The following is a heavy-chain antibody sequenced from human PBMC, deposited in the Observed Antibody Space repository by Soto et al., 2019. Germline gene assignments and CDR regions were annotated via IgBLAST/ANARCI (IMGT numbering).Heavy chain of an antibody. J-gene: IGHJ6*02. CDR1: GFTFSSYS. CDR3: ASSRITRVRGAGGMDV. D-gene: IGHD3-10*01. Sequence: GGSLRLSCAAAGFTFSSYSMNWVRQAPGKGLEWVSYISSSSSTIYYADSVKGRFTISRDNAKNSLYLQMNSLRDEDTAVYYCASSRITRVRGAGGMDVWGQGTTVTVSS. V-gene: IGHV3-48*02. CDR2: ISSSSSTI.